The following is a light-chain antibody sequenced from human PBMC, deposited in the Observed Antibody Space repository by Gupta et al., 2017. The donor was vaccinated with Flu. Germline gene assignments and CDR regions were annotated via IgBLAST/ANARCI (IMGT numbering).Light chain of an antibody. CDR3: SSYAGSSNLV. CDR1: SSDVGGYNY. Sequence: QSALPQPPSASGSPGQSVTIPCTGTSSDVGGYNYVSWYQQYPGKAPKLMIYEVTKRPSGVPDRFSGSKSGNTASLTVSGLQAEDEADYYCSSYAGSSNLVFGGGTKLTVL. V-gene: IGLV2-8*01. CDR2: EVT. J-gene: IGLJ2*01.